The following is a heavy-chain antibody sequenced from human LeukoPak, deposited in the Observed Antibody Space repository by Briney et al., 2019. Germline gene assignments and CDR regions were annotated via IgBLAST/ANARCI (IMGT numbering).Heavy chain of an antibody. D-gene: IGHD6-19*01. CDR3: ASTRRAAVAGRFDS. CDR1: GASISSNY. J-gene: IGHJ4*02. Sequence: SETLSLTCNVSGASISSNYWSWIRQPPGKGLEWIGYIYHSGNANYSPSLESRVTMSVDESKNQFSLRVHFVSAADTAVYYCASTRRAAVAGRFDSWGQGTLVTVSS. CDR2: IYHSGNA. V-gene: IGHV4-4*09.